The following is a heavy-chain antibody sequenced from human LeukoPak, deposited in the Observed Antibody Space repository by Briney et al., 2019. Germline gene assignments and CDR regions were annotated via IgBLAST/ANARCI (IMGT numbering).Heavy chain of an antibody. CDR1: GFTFSSYG. J-gene: IGHJ5*02. CDR3: ARDRELGT. V-gene: IGHV3-7*01. D-gene: IGHD1-26*01. Sequence: GGSLRLSCAASGFTFSSYGMHWVRQAPGKGLEWVANIKQDGSEKYYVDSVKGRFTISRDNAKNSLYLQMNSLRAEDTAVYYCARDRELGTWGQGTLVTVSS. CDR2: IKQDGSEK.